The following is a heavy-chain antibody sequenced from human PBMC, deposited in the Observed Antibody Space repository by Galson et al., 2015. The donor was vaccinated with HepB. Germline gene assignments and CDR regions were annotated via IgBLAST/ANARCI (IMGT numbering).Heavy chain of an antibody. V-gene: IGHV7-4-1*01. CDR1: GYTFTSYA. CDR2: ISTNTGNP. J-gene: IGHJ6*02. D-gene: IGHD6-19*01. Sequence: SVKVSCKASGYTFTSYAMNWVRQAPGQGLEWMGWISTNTGNPTYAQGFTGRFVFSLDTSVSTAYLQIRSLKAEDTAVYYCARDSSSGWSYYYYYGMDVWGQGTTVTVSS. CDR3: ARDSSSGWSYYYYYGMDV.